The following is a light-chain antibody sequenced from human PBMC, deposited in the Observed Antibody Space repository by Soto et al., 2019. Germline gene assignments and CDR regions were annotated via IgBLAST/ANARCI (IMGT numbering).Light chain of an antibody. CDR2: VAS. CDR1: QSISSN. Sequence: DIQMTQSPSSLSASVGDRVTITCRASQSISSNLNWYQQKPGEAPKLLIYVASSLQSGVLSRFSGSESGTDYTLTISSLQPDDFATYYCQQSYSTPYTFGQGIKLEIK. CDR3: QQSYSTPYT. J-gene: IGKJ2*01. V-gene: IGKV1-39*01.